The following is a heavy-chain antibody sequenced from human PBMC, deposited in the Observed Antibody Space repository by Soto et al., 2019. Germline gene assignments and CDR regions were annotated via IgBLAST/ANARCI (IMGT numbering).Heavy chain of an antibody. CDR1: GFTFSNAW. CDR3: VETPAVSVLGYFAY. Sequence: GGSLRLSCAASGFTFSNAWMNWVRQAPGKGLEWVGRIKSKTDGGTTDYAAPVKGRFTISRDDSKNTLYLHMSSLRPEDTAVYYCVETPAVSVLGYFAYWGQGTLVTVSS. D-gene: IGHD2-8*01. J-gene: IGHJ4*02. CDR2: IKSKTDGGTT. V-gene: IGHV3-15*07.